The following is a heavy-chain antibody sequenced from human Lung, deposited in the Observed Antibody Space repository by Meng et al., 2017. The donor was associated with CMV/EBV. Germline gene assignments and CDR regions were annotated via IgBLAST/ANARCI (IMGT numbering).Heavy chain of an antibody. Sequence: LTCAPSGFGFSTYTLHWVRQAPGKGLEWVASISSSRSYINYADPVKGRFTISRDNAKDSLYLQMSSLRAEDTAVYYCARERLYQPLWGDALDIWGQGTMVTVSS. CDR3: ARERLYQPLWGDALDI. CDR2: ISSSRSYI. D-gene: IGHD2-2*01. CDR1: GFGFSTYT. J-gene: IGHJ3*02. V-gene: IGHV3-21*06.